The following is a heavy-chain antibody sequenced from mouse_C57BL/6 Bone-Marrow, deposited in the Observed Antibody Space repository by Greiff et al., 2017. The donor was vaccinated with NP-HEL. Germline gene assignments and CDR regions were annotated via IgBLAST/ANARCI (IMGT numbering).Heavy chain of an antibody. J-gene: IGHJ3*01. Sequence: VQLQQPGAELVRPGTSVKLSCKASGYTFTSYWMHWVKQRPGQGLEWIGVIDPSDSYTNYNQKFKGKATLTVDTSSSTAYMQLSSLTSEDSAVYYCARYDYDRAWFAYWGQGTLVTVSA. V-gene: IGHV1-59*01. CDR1: GYTFTSYW. D-gene: IGHD2-4*01. CDR3: ARYDYDRAWFAY. CDR2: IDPSDSYT.